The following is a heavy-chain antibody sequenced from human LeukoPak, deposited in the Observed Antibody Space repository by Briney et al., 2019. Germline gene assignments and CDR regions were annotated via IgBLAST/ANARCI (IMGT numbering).Heavy chain of an antibody. CDR1: GGSISSSSYY. J-gene: IGHJ4*02. CDR3: ARGPFYYDRGGAFDY. D-gene: IGHD3-22*01. V-gene: IGHV4-39*01. Sequence: PSETLSLTCTVSGGSISSSSYYWGWIRQPPGKGLEWIGSIYYSGSTYYNPSLKSRVTISVDTSKNQFSLKLSSVTAADTAVYYCARGPFYYDRGGAFDYWGLGTLVTVSS. CDR2: IYYSGST.